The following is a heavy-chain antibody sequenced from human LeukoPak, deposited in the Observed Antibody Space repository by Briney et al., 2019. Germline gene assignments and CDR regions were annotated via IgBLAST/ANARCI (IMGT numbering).Heavy chain of an antibody. J-gene: IGHJ3*02. Sequence: SETLSLTCTVSGGSISSHYWSWIRQPPGKGLEWIGYIYYSGSTNYNPSLKSRVTISVDTSKNQFSLKLSSVTAADTAVYHCARSPSYYDSSGYYSARAFDIWGQGTMVTVSS. CDR2: IYYSGST. V-gene: IGHV4-59*11. CDR1: GGSISSHY. D-gene: IGHD3-22*01. CDR3: ARSPSYYDSSGYYSARAFDI.